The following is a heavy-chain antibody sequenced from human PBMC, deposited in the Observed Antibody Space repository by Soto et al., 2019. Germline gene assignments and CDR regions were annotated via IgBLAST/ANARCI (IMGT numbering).Heavy chain of an antibody. D-gene: IGHD6-13*01. CDR3: AKDQSGGDSSSWSFDY. V-gene: IGHV3-30*18. Sequence: GGSLRLSCAASGFTFSSYGMHWVRQAPGKGLEWVAVISYDGSNKYYADSVEGRFTISRDNSKNTLYLQMNSLRAEDTAVYYCAKDQSGGDSSSWSFDYWGQGTLVTVSS. J-gene: IGHJ4*02. CDR2: ISYDGSNK. CDR1: GFTFSSYG.